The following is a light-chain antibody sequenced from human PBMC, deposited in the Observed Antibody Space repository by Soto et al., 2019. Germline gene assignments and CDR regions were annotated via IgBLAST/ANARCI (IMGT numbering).Light chain of an antibody. V-gene: IGKV3-11*01. Sequence: EIVLTQSPATLSLSPGERATLSCRASQSVSSYLAWYQQKPGQAPRLLIYDASNRATDIPARFSGSGSGTDFTLTISSLEPEDFAVYYCQQRSNWPPALGQGTRLEIK. CDR1: QSVSSY. CDR3: QQRSNWPPA. CDR2: DAS. J-gene: IGKJ5*01.